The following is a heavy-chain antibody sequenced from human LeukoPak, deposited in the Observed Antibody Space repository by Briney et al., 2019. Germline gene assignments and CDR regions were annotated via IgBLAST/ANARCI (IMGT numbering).Heavy chain of an antibody. J-gene: IGHJ4*02. Sequence: SETLSLTCTVSGGSINNGGYYWSWIRQHPGKGLEWIGYIYSGSSYYNPSLRSRVTISVDTSKNQFSLKLSSVTAADTAVYYCARVMGVPAARSPRFDYWGQGTLVTVSS. CDR1: GGSINNGGYY. D-gene: IGHD2-2*01. CDR3: ARVMGVPAARSPRFDY. V-gene: IGHV4-31*03. CDR2: IYSGSS.